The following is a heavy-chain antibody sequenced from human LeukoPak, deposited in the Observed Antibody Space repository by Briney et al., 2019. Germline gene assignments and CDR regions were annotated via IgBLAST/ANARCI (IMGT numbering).Heavy chain of an antibody. J-gene: IGHJ3*02. CDR2: VDPEDGET. Sequence: ASVKISXKVSGYTFTDYYMHWVQQAPGKGLEWMGLVDPEDGETIYAEKFQGRVTITADTSTDTAYMELSSLRSEDTAVYYCATSGSYYGGAFDIWGQGTMVTVSS. CDR1: GYTFTDYY. D-gene: IGHD1-26*01. V-gene: IGHV1-69-2*01. CDR3: ATSGSYYGGAFDI.